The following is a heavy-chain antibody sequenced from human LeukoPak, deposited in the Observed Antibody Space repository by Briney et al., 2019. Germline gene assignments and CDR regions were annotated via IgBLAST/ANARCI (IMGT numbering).Heavy chain of an antibody. Sequence: GASVKVSCKASGGTFSNYAIFWVRQAPGQGLEWMGGIIPIFGTANYAQKFQGRVTITADESTRTAYMELSSLKSEDTAVYYYARSSRYCTSTSCPEWYYYGMDVWGQGTTVTVSS. D-gene: IGHD2-2*01. CDR2: IIPIFGTA. CDR3: ARSSRYCTSTSCPEWYYYGMDV. V-gene: IGHV1-69*13. J-gene: IGHJ6*02. CDR1: GGTFSNYA.